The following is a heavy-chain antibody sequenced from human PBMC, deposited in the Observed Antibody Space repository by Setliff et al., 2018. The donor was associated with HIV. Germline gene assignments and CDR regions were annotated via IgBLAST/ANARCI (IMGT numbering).Heavy chain of an antibody. CDR1: GGSISSSNW. CDR3: ARDLKQLAPYYYYYYGMDV. CDR2: IYHSGST. J-gene: IGHJ6*02. D-gene: IGHD6-13*01. Sequence: NPSETLSLTCTVSGGSISSSNWWSWVRQPPGKGLEWIGEIYHSGSTNYNPSLKSRVTISVDKSKNQFSLKLSSVTAADTAVYYCARDLKQLAPYYYYYYGMDVWGQGTTVTVS. V-gene: IGHV4-4*02.